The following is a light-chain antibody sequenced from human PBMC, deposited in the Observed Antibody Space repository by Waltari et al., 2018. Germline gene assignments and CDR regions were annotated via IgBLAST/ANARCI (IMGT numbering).Light chain of an antibody. CDR1: QSISNNY. CDR3: QQFGGSPKYT. V-gene: IGKV3-20*01. J-gene: IGKJ2*01. CDR2: AVS. Sequence: EIVLTQSPDTLSLSPGERATLSCRASQSISNNYLAWYQVKPGQAPRLLIYAVSHRATGIPDRFSGGGSGTDFTLTISRLEPEDFAVYYCQQFGGSPKYTFGQGTKLEIK.